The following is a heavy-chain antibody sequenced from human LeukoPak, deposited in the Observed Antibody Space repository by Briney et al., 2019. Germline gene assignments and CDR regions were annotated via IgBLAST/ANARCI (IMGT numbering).Heavy chain of an antibody. Sequence: GGSLRLSCAAAGFTFSSYGMHWVRQAPGKGLGWVAVIWYDGSNKYYGDSVKGRFTISRDNSKKTLYLQMNSLRVEDTAVYYCARGDGYNDAEYLQHWGQGTLVTVS. D-gene: IGHD5-24*01. J-gene: IGHJ1*01. V-gene: IGHV3-33*01. CDR3: ARGDGYNDAEYLQH. CDR2: IWYDGSNK. CDR1: GFTFSSYG.